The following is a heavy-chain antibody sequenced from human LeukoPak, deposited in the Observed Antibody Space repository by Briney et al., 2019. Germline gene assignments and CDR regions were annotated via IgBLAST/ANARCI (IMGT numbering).Heavy chain of an antibody. Sequence: ASVKVSCKASGYTFTGYYMHWVRQAPGQGLEWMGWINPNSGGTNYAQKFQGRVTMTRDTFISTAYMELSRLRSDDTAVYYCAISRDSSGYYYDWGQGTLVTVSS. V-gene: IGHV1-2*02. CDR2: INPNSGGT. D-gene: IGHD3-22*01. CDR3: AISRDSSGYYYD. CDR1: GYTFTGYY. J-gene: IGHJ4*02.